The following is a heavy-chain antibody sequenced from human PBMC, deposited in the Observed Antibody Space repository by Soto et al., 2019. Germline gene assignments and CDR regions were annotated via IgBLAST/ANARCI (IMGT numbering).Heavy chain of an antibody. J-gene: IGHJ4*02. CDR2: IYYTGST. CDR1: GESVIDYY. V-gene: IGHV4-59*02. D-gene: IGHD3-10*01. Sequence: PSETLSLTCAVSGESVIDYYLSWIRQPPGKGLEWIGHIYYTGSTNYNPSLRSRVTMSQDTSKNQFSLKLASVTAADTAVYYCARSGYYGFVYWGQGALVTVYS. CDR3: ARSGYYGFVY.